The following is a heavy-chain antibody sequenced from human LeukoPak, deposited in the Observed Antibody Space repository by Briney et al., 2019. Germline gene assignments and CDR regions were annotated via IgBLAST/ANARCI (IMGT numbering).Heavy chain of an antibody. V-gene: IGHV1-18*01. Sequence: ASVKVSCKASGYSFTTYGISWVRQAPGQGLEWMGWISAYNGNTNYAQKLQGRLTMTRDTSTSTVYMELSSLRSEDTAVYYCARGQYYYYMDVWGKGTTVTVSS. CDR2: ISAYNGNT. J-gene: IGHJ6*03. CDR1: GYSFTTYG. CDR3: ARGQYYYYMDV.